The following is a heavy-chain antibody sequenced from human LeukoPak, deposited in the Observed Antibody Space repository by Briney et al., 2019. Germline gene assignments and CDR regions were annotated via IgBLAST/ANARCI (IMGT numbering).Heavy chain of an antibody. Sequence: SQTLSLTCAISGDSVSSNSAAWNWIRQSPSRGLEWLGRTYYRSKWYNDYAVSVKSRITINPDTSKNQFSLQLNSVTPEDTAVYYCAREGMVRGVIPGWFDPWGQGTLVTVSS. CDR1: GDSVSSNSAA. CDR2: TYYRSKWYN. J-gene: IGHJ5*02. CDR3: AREGMVRGVIPGWFDP. V-gene: IGHV6-1*01. D-gene: IGHD3-10*01.